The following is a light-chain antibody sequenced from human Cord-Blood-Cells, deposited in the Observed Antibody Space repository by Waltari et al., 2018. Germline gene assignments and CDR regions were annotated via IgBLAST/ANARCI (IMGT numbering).Light chain of an antibody. CDR1: QSISSY. V-gene: IGKV1-39*01. Sequence: DIQMTQSPSSLSASVGDRVTITCRASQSISSYLNWYKQKPGKAPKLLIYAASSLQSGVPSRCSGSGSGTDFTLTISSLKPEDFATYYCQQSYSTPFTFGPGTKVDIK. CDR2: AAS. CDR3: QQSYSTPFT. J-gene: IGKJ3*01.